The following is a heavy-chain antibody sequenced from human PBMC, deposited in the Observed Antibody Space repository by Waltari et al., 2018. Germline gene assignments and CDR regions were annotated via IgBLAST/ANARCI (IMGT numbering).Heavy chain of an antibody. Sequence: EVQLVESGGGLVQPGGSLRLSCAASGFTFSSSWMSWVRQAPGKGLEWVANIKQDGSEKYYVDSVKGRFTISRDNAKNSLYLQMNSLRAEDTAVYYCARVPVSTVTTGWYFDLWGRGTLVTVSS. CDR2: IKQDGSEK. CDR1: GFTFSSSW. D-gene: IGHD4-17*01. J-gene: IGHJ2*01. CDR3: ARVPVSTVTTGWYFDL. V-gene: IGHV3-7*03.